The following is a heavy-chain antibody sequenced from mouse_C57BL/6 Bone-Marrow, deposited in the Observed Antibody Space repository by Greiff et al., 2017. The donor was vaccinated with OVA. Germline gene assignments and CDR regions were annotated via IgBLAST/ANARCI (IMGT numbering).Heavy chain of an antibody. CDR1: GYTFTSYG. CDR3: ARRYYGSSFFAY. Sequence: VQLQQSGAELARPGASVKLSCKASGYTFTSYGISWVKQRPGQGLEWIGEIYPRSGNTYYNEKFKGKATLTADKSSSTAYMELRSLTSEDSAVYFCARRYYGSSFFAYWGQGTLVTVSA. D-gene: IGHD1-1*01. V-gene: IGHV1-81*01. J-gene: IGHJ3*01. CDR2: IYPRSGNT.